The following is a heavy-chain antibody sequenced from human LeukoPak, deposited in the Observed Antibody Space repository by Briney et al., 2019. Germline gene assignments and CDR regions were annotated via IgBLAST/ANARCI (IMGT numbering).Heavy chain of an antibody. CDR2: IRSKANSYAT. CDR3: TRQDYDFWSGGNDY. Sequence: GGSLRLSCAASGFTFSGSPMHWVRQASGKGLEWVGRIRSKANSYATAYAASVKGRFTISRDDSKNTAYLQMNSLKTEDTAVYYCTRQDYDFWSGGNDYWGQGTLVTVSS. CDR1: GFTFSGSP. J-gene: IGHJ4*02. D-gene: IGHD3-3*01. V-gene: IGHV3-73*01.